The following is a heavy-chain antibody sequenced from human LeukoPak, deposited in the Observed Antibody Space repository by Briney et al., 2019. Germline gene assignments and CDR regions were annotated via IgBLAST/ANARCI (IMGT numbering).Heavy chain of an antibody. CDR2: ISGSGGST. D-gene: IGHD4-17*01. V-gene: IGHV3-23*01. CDR3: TTDSITVATFPYYYYGMDV. Sequence: GGSLRLSCAASGFTFSSYAMSWVRQAPGKGLEWVSAISGSGGSTYYADSVKGRFTISRDNSKNTLYLQMNSLKTEDTAVYYCTTDSITVATFPYYYYGMDVWGQGTTVTVSS. CDR1: GFTFSSYA. J-gene: IGHJ6*02.